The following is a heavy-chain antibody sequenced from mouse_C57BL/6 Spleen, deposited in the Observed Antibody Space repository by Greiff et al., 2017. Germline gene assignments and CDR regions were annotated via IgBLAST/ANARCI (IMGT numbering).Heavy chain of an antibody. CDR1: GYTFTSYW. D-gene: IGHD6-1*01. J-gene: IGHJ4*01. Sequence: QVQLQQPGAELVKPGASVKLSCKASGYTFTSYWMHWVQQRPGPGLEWIGMIHPNSGSTNYNEKFKSKATLTVDKSSSTACMQHSSLTSEDSAVEYCARVKDATTRAMDYGGEGTSVTVSS. V-gene: IGHV1-64*01. CDR2: IHPNSGST. CDR3: ARVKDATTRAMDY.